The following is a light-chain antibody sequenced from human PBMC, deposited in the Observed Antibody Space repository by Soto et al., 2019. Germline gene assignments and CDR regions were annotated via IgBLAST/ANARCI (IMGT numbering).Light chain of an antibody. CDR3: VAWDDSLNGYVV. CDR1: SSNIGSNT. J-gene: IGLJ2*01. Sequence: QLVLTQSPSASGTPGQRVTISCSGSSSNIGSNTVNWYQQLPGTAPKLVIYSNNQRPSGVPDRFSGSKSGTSASLAISGLQSEDEADYYCVAWDDSLNGYVVFGGGTKLTVL. CDR2: SNN. V-gene: IGLV1-44*01.